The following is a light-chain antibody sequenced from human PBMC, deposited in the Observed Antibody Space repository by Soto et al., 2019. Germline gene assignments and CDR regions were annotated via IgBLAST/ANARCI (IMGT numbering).Light chain of an antibody. CDR3: QQYNNWPPIT. CDR1: QSVSSN. J-gene: IGKJ5*01. CDR2: GAS. V-gene: IGKV3-15*01. Sequence: EIVMTQSPATLYVSPGERATLSCRASQSVSSNLAWYQQKPGQAPSLLIYGASTRATGIPAMFSGSGSGTEFTLTISSLQSEDFAVYYCQQYNNWPPITFGQGTRLEIK.